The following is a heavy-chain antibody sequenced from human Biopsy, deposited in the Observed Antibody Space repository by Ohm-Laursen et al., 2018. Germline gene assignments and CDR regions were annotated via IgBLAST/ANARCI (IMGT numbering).Heavy chain of an antibody. CDR3: AREAIGYQLPCDD. CDR1: TGTFTIYG. CDR2: IIPILRTT. Sequence: GPSVNVSCKAPTGTFTIYGIICVRQAPGQGLECTGRIIPILRTTAYAQTFLGRVTITADWPTSTVDMELTSLTSDDTAVYFCAREAIGYQLPCDDWGQGTLVTVSS. V-gene: IGHV1-69*11. J-gene: IGHJ4*02. D-gene: IGHD2-2*01.